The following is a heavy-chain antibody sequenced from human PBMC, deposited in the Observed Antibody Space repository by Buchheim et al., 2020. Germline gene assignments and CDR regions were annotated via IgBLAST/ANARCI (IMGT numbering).Heavy chain of an antibody. D-gene: IGHD3-3*02. CDR3: ARTFPFDY. CDR1: GYSFISFA. CDR2: VYAGNGNT. V-gene: IGHV1-3*01. Sequence: QVQLVQSGAEVRKPGASVKISCKASGYSFISFAIHWVRHAPGQGLEWMGWVYAGNGNTGYSQNFQGRCSITAVKTASTAYMELKSLTSEDTAVYYCARTFPFDYWGQGTL. J-gene: IGHJ4*02.